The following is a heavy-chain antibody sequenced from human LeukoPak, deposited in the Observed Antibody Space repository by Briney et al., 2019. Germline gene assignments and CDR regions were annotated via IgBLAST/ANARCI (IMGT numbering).Heavy chain of an antibody. V-gene: IGHV4-39*07. D-gene: IGHD1-26*01. CDR3: ARGRRELNFDY. Sequence: PSETLSLTCTVSGGSISSSSYYWGWIRQPPGKGLEWIGSIYYSGSTYYNPSLKSRVTISVDTSKNQFSLKLSSVTAADTAVYYCARGRRELNFDYWGQGTLVTVSS. CDR2: IYYSGST. CDR1: GGSISSSSYY. J-gene: IGHJ4*02.